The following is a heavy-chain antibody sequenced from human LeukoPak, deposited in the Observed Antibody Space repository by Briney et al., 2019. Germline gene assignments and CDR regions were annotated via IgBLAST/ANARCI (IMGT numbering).Heavy chain of an antibody. CDR3: ARDWNGSGSPNDF. J-gene: IGHJ4*02. Sequence: GGSLRLSCAVSGFTFSTYWMSWVRQAPGKGLEWVANIKTDGSEKYYVDSVKGRFTISRDNAKDSLYLQMNSLRAEDTAVYYCARDWNGSGSPNDFWGQGTLVTGSS. V-gene: IGHV3-7*01. D-gene: IGHD3-10*01. CDR1: GFTFSTYW. CDR2: IKTDGSEK.